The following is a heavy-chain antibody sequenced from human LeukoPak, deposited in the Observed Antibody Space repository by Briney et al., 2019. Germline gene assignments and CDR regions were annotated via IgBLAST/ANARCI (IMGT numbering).Heavy chain of an antibody. CDR1: GFTFSNAW. V-gene: IGHV3-15*01. D-gene: IGHD3-3*01. J-gene: IGHJ4*02. Sequence: PGGSLRLSCAASGFTFSNAWMSWVRQAPGKGLEWVGRIKSKTAGGTTDYAAPVKGRFTISRDDSKNTLYVQMNSLRTEDTAVYYWAAAEWFGDLDYGGQETLFTVS. CDR2: IKSKTAGGTT. CDR3: AAAEWFGDLDY.